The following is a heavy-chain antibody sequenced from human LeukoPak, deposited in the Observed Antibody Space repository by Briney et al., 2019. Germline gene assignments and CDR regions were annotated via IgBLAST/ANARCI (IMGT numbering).Heavy chain of an antibody. Sequence: ASVKVSCKVSGYTLTELSMLWVRQAPGKGLEWMGGFDPEDGEAIYAQKFQGRVTITEDTSTDTAYMELSSLRSEDTAVYYCATDLRWILLWPSYWGQGTLVTVSS. CDR1: GYTLTELS. V-gene: IGHV1-24*01. J-gene: IGHJ4*02. CDR2: FDPEDGEA. CDR3: ATDLRWILLWPSY. D-gene: IGHD5-18*01.